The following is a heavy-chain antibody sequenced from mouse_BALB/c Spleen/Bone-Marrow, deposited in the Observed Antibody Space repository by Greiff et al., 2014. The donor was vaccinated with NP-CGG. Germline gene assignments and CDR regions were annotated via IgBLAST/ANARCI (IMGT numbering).Heavy chain of an antibody. V-gene: IGHV14-3*02. J-gene: IGHJ2*01. CDR2: IDPANGNT. CDR3: ARNYGSSLDY. Sequence: VQLQQSAAEIVKPGASVKSSCTTSGFNIEDSYIYWMKQRPEQGLEWIGRIDPANGNTKYDPKFQGKAIITVDTSSATAYLQLSSLTSEDTAVYYCARNYGSSLDYWGQGTTLTVSS. D-gene: IGHD1-1*01. CDR1: GFNIEDSY.